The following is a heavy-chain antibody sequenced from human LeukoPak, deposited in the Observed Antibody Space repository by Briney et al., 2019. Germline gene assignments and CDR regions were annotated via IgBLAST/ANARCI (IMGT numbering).Heavy chain of an antibody. V-gene: IGHV3-33*01. CDR3: ARLNYGDYRGGFDY. D-gene: IGHD4-17*01. J-gene: IGHJ4*02. Sequence: GGSLRLSCAASGFTFSSYGMHWVRQAPGKGLEWMAVIWYDGSNKYYADSVKGRFTISRDNSKNALYLQMNSLRAEDTAVYYCARLNYGDYRGGFDYWGQGTLVTVSS. CDR2: IWYDGSNK. CDR1: GFTFSSYG.